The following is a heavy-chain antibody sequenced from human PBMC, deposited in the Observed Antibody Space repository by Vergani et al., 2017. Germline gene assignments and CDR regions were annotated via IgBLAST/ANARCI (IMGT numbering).Heavy chain of an antibody. CDR3: ARPYYDFWSGYLDYYYYYMDV. Sequence: QLQLQESVPGLVKPSETLSLTCTVSGGSISSSSYYWGWIRQPPGKRLEWIGSIYYSGSTYYNPSLKSRVTISVDTSKHQFSLKLSSVTAADTAVYYCARPYYDFWSGYLDYYYYYMDVWGKGTTVTVSS. D-gene: IGHD3-3*01. CDR1: GGSISSSSYY. CDR2: IYYSGST. J-gene: IGHJ6*03. V-gene: IGHV4-39*01.